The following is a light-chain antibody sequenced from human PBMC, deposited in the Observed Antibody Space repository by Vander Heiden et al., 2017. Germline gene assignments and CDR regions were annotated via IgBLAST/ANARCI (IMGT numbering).Light chain of an antibody. CDR2: GEA. Sequence: VFPPSPVTLSLSPGERATLSCTASQSLTSCNLAWYQQKHGQAPRLVISGEASRATGIPARFYGSGSGTDYTLTIISLEPEDSAVYYCQQYGGSPLFTFGPGTKVDIK. CDR3: QQYGGSPLFT. J-gene: IGKJ3*01. CDR1: QSLTSCN. V-gene: IGKV3-20*01.